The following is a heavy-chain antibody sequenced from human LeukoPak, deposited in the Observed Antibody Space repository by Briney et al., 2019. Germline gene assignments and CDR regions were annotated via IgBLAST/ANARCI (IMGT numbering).Heavy chain of an antibody. CDR3: ARDPYSGSYGNYYYYYMDV. J-gene: IGHJ6*03. CDR1: GESFSAYY. CDR2: INHSGRT. V-gene: IGHV4-34*01. Sequence: SETLSLTCAVYGESFSAYYWSWIRQPPGKGLEWIGEINHSGRTIYNPSLTSRVTMSVDTSKNQFSLKLNSVTAADTAVYYCARDPYSGSYGNYYYYYMDVWGKGTTVTISS. D-gene: IGHD1-26*01.